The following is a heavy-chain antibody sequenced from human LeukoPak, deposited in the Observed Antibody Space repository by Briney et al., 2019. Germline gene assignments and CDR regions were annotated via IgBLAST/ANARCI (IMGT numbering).Heavy chain of an antibody. D-gene: IGHD1-26*01. Sequence: PGGSLRLSCAASGLTFNDYYMSWIRQAPGKGLEWVSYITGSGTIINYADSVKGRFTISRDSAKNSLYLQMNSLRAEDTAVYYCARVSRGSYHFDYWGQGALVTVSS. CDR3: ARVSRGSYHFDY. J-gene: IGHJ4*02. V-gene: IGHV3-11*04. CDR1: GLTFNDYY. CDR2: ITGSGTII.